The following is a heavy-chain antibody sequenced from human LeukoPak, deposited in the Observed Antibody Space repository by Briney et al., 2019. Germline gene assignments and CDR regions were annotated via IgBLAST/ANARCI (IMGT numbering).Heavy chain of an antibody. CDR3: AKDGVILAPGVYWYMDV. CDR1: TFTFSDYG. CDR2: IRNDGAKT. Sequence: GGSLRLSCVGSTFTFSDYGMHWVRQAPGKGLEWVAFIRNDGAKTYYADSAKGRFTISRDNSRNTLYLQMNSLTAEDTAVFYCAKDGVILAPGVYWYMDVWGRGTTITVSS. J-gene: IGHJ6*03. D-gene: IGHD3-16*02. V-gene: IGHV3-30*02.